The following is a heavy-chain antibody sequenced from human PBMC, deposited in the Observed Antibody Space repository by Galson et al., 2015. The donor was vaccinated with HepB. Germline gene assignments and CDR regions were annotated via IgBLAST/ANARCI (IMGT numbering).Heavy chain of an antibody. CDR2: ISSSSSYI. V-gene: IGHV3-21*01. Sequence: SLRLSCAASGFTFSSYSMNWVRQAPGKGLEWVSSISSSSSYIYYADSVKGRFTISRDNAKNSLYLQMNSLRAEDTAVYYCARDLYLSLYYYYGMDVWGQGTTVTVSS. J-gene: IGHJ6*02. CDR1: GFTFSSYS. CDR3: ARDLYLSLYYYYGMDV. D-gene: IGHD2-2*02.